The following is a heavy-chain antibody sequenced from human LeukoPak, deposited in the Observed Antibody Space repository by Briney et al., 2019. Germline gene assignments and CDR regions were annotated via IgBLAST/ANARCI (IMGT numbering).Heavy chain of an antibody. CDR3: ARTGPHYYYGMDV. Sequence: SETLSLTCTVSGGSISSSSYYWSWIRQPPGKGLEWIGYIYYSGRTNYNPSLKSRVTISVDTSKNQFSLKLSSVTAADTAVYYCARTGPHYYYGMDVWGQGTTVTVSS. CDR2: IYYSGRT. J-gene: IGHJ6*02. CDR1: GGSISSSSYY. V-gene: IGHV4-61*01. D-gene: IGHD3-9*01.